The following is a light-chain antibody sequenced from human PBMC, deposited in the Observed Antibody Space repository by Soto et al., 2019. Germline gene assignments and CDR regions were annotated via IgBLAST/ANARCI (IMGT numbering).Light chain of an antibody. Sequence: EIVLTQSPGTLSLSPGERATLSCRASQSVSSSSLAWYQQKPGQAPRLLVYGASRRATGVPDRFSGSGSGTDFTLTISSLRPEDFALYFCQQYVSSPQTFGQGTKVEIK. CDR3: QQYVSSPQT. V-gene: IGKV3-20*01. J-gene: IGKJ1*01. CDR2: GAS. CDR1: QSVSSSS.